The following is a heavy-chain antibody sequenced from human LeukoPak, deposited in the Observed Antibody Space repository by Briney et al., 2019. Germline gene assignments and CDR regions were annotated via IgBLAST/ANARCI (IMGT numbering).Heavy chain of an antibody. CDR2: ISGYNGNT. J-gene: IGHJ4*02. D-gene: IGHD5-12*01. CDR3: ARSSLGTITAGPFDY. Sequence: ASVKVSCKASGYTFSSYGIAWVRQAPGQGLEWMGWISGYNGNTNYAQKLQGRVSMTTDTSTTTAYMELRSLTSDDTALYYCARSSLGTITAGPFDYWGQGTLVTVSS. CDR1: GYTFSSYG. V-gene: IGHV1-18*01.